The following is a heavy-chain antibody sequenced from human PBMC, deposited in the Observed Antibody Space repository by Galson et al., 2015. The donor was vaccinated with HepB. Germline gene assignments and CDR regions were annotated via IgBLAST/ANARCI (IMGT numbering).Heavy chain of an antibody. Sequence: SVKVSCKASGYTFTGYYMHWVRQAPGQGLEWMGWISAYNGNTNYAQKLQGRVTMTTDTSTSTAYMELRSLRSDDTAVYYCARVDLGYCSGGSCYSGDYYDSSGYYRFDYWGQGTLVTVSS. CDR1: GYTFTGYY. CDR3: ARVDLGYCSGGSCYSGDYYDSSGYYRFDY. V-gene: IGHV1-18*04. J-gene: IGHJ4*02. D-gene: IGHD2-15*01. CDR2: ISAYNGNT.